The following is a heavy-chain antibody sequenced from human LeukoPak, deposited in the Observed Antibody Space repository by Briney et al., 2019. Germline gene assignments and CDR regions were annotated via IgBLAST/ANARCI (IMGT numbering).Heavy chain of an antibody. Sequence: GGSLRLSCAASGFTISSNYMSWVRQAPGKGLEWVSVTYNSGGTYYADSVKGGFTISRDNSKNTVSLQMNSLRAEDTAVYYCARASFWFDYSGYYFDSWGQGTLVTVSS. V-gene: IGHV3-66*01. CDR1: GFTISSNY. J-gene: IGHJ4*02. CDR3: ARASFWFDYSGYYFDS. D-gene: IGHD2-15*01. CDR2: TYNSGGT.